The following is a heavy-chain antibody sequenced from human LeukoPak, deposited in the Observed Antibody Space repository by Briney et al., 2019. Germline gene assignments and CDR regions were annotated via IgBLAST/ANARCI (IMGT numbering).Heavy chain of an antibody. CDR2: ISHSGTT. CDR1: GFTFSSNVI. V-gene: IGHV4-39*07. CDR3: ARERPMTTGSYFDL. J-gene: IGHJ4*02. D-gene: IGHD4-11*01. Sequence: GSLRLSCAASGFTFSSNVITWVRQPPGKGLEWIGSISHSGTTLFNPSLMSRVTISKDTSKNQFSLKVTSVTAADTAVYFCARERPMTTGSYFDLWGQGFLVTVSS.